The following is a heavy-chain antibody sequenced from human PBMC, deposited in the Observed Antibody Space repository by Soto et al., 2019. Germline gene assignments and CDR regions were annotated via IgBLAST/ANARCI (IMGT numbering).Heavy chain of an antibody. Sequence: QVQLQESGPGLVKPSETLSLTCSVSGVSISSYYWSWIRQPPGKGLEWIGYVYYSGATNYSPTLKSRVTISVDKSKNQVALRLNSVTAADTAFYDWARGVAMSTTPYYFDYWGQGTLVTVSS. CDR2: VYYSGAT. CDR3: ARGVAMSTTPYYFDY. J-gene: IGHJ4*02. D-gene: IGHD1-1*01. CDR1: GVSISSYY. V-gene: IGHV4-59*01.